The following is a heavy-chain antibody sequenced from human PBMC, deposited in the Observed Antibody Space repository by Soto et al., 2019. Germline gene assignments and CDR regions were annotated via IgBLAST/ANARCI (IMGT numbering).Heavy chain of an antibody. CDR1: GGSISSGGYY. D-gene: IGHD3-22*01. J-gene: IGHJ4*02. V-gene: IGHV4-61*08. CDR3: ARLNYYDSTDYFDS. CDR2: IYYSGST. Sequence: PSETLSLTCTVSGGSISSGGYYWSWIRQHPGKGLEWIGYIYYSGSTNYNPSLKSRVTISVDTSKNRFSLKLSSVTAADTAVYYCARLNYYDSTDYFDSWGQGTLVTVSS.